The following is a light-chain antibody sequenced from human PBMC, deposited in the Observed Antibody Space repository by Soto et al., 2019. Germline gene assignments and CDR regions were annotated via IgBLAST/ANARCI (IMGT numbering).Light chain of an antibody. J-gene: IGKJ2*01. V-gene: IGKV1-39*01. Sequence: DIQMTQSPSSLSASVGDIVTITCRASQSIRNYLNWYQQRPWKTHNFXXYAASNLRGGVPSRFSGSGSGTVFTLTINSLQPEDFATYYCQQIHSTSSYTFGQGTKGEIK. CDR3: QQIHSTSSYT. CDR1: QSIRNY. CDR2: AAS.